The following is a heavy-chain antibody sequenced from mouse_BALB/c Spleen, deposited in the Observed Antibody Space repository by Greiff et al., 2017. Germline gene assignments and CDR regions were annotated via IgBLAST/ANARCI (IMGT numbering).Heavy chain of an antibody. CDR3: ARGYRYDVKAMDY. V-gene: IGHV1S81*02. D-gene: IGHD2-14*01. Sequence: QVQLQQPGAELVKPGASVKLSCKASGYTFTSYWMHWVKQRPGQGLEWIGEINPSNGRTNYNEKFKSKATLTVDKSSSTAYMQLSSLTSEDSAVYYCARGYRYDVKAMDYWGQGTSVTVSS. CDR2: INPSNGRT. CDR1: GYTFTSYW. J-gene: IGHJ4*01.